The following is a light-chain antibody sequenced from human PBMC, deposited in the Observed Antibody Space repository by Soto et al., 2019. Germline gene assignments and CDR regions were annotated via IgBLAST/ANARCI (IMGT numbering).Light chain of an antibody. CDR2: GAS. J-gene: IGKJ1*01. Sequence: EIVMTQFPATLSVSPGESATLSCRASQSVGTKLAWCQQRPGQAPRLLIFGASIRVTGIPDRFIGSGSGTDFTLTISRLEPEDFAVYYCQHYVTSLTTFGQGTKVDIK. CDR3: QHYVTSLTT. V-gene: IGKV3-20*01. CDR1: QSVGTK.